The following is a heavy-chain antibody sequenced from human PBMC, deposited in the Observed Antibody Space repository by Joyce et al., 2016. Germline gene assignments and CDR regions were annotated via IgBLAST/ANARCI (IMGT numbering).Heavy chain of an antibody. CDR3: VRGSSGSGTYAYFDY. D-gene: IGHD3-10*01. Sequence: QVHLVESGGGVVQPGRSLRLSCAASGFTFRTFGMHWVRQAPGKGLGWVAVISYDGDTKYYADSVKGRFTISRDNSKNTLDLQMNSLSAEDTALYYCVRGSSGSGTYAYFDYWGQGTLVAVSS. CDR1: GFTFRTFG. V-gene: IGHV3-30*03. CDR2: ISYDGDTK. J-gene: IGHJ4*02.